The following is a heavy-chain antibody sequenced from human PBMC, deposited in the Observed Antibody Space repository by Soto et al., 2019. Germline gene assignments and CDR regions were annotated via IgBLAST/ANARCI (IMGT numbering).Heavy chain of an antibody. CDR1: GFTFSSYA. CDR3: TRVTDAFDI. CDR2: ISYDGSNK. J-gene: IGHJ3*02. D-gene: IGHD5-18*01. V-gene: IGHV3-30-3*01. Sequence: QVQLVESGGGVVQPGRSLRLSCAASGFTFSSYAMHWVRQAPGKGLEWVAVISYDGSNKYYADSVKGRFTISRDNSKNTLYLQMNSLRAEDTAVYYCTRVTDAFDIWGQGTMVTVSS.